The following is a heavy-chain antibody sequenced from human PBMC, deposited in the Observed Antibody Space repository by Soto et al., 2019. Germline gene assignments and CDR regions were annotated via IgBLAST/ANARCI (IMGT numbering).Heavy chain of an antibody. D-gene: IGHD3-22*01. V-gene: IGHV3-23*01. Sequence: CLRPSCGAPGFTFCSDAMSCVRPAPGEGLDWRSAISGSGGTTYYADSVKCRFPISRQNSKHTLYLQMNSLRAEDTAVYYCAKDRVTMIVVVNAFDYWGQGTLVNVSS. CDR2: ISGSGGTT. CDR3: AKDRVTMIVVVNAFDY. J-gene: IGHJ4*02. CDR1: GFTFCSDA.